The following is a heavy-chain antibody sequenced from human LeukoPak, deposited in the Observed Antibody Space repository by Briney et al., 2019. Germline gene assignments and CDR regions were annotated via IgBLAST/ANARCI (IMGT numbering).Heavy chain of an antibody. V-gene: IGHV3-21*01. CDR3: VRDFWVFGPTLTEDY. CDR1: GFTFSSYS. Sequence: GGSLRLSCAASGFTFSSYSMNWVRQAPGKGLEWVSSISSSSSYIYYADSVKGRFTISRDNAKNSLYLQMNSLRAEDTAVYYCVRDFWVFGPTLTEDYWGQGTLVTVSS. J-gene: IGHJ4*02. D-gene: IGHD3-3*01. CDR2: ISSSSSYI.